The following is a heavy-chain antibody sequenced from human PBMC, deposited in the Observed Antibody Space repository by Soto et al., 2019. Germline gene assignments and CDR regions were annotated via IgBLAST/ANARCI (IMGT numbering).Heavy chain of an antibody. Sequence: PGGSLRLSCAASGFTFSSYAMSWVRQAPGKGLEWVSAISGSGGSTYYADSVKGRFTISRDNSKNTLYLQMNSLRAEDTAVYYCAKYADPKLYYYTDMDVWGTGATVTVSS. J-gene: IGHJ6*03. D-gene: IGHD2-8*01. V-gene: IGHV3-23*01. CDR1: GFTFSSYA. CDR2: ISGSGGST. CDR3: AKYADPKLYYYTDMDV.